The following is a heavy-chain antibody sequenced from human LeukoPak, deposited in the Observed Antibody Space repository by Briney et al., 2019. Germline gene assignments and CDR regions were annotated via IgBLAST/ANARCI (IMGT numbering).Heavy chain of an antibody. CDR3: AKVVDPFGRYRDGYPQGDYYGMDV. J-gene: IGHJ6*02. D-gene: IGHD5-24*01. CDR2: ISYDGSNK. V-gene: IGHV3-30*18. Sequence: RTGGSLRLSCAASGFTFSSYGMHWVRQAPGKGLEWVAVISYDGSNKYYADSVKGRFTISRDNSKNTLYLQMNSLRAEDTAVYYCAKVVDPFGRYRDGYPQGDYYGMDVWGQGTTVTVSS. CDR1: GFTFSSYG.